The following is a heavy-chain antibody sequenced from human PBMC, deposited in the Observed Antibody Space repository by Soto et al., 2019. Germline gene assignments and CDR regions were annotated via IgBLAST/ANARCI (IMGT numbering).Heavy chain of an antibody. J-gene: IGHJ6*02. Sequence: GGSLRLSCAASGVIFSTYAMHWVRQPPGKGLEWVAVISYDGNTKDYADSVKGRFSISRDNSKNTLYLQMNSLRAEDTAVYYCARAAAYYYYGMDVWGQGTTVTVSS. V-gene: IGHV3-30-3*01. CDR1: GVIFSTYA. CDR2: ISYDGNTK. CDR3: ARAAAYYYYGMDV. D-gene: IGHD6-13*01.